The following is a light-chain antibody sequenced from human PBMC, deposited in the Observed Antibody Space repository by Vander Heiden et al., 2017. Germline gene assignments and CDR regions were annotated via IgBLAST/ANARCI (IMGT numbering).Light chain of an antibody. J-gene: IGLJ3*02. CDR2: GNS. CDR3: QSYDSSLSGPV. Sequence: QSVLTQPPSVSWAPGQTVTISCTGSSSKIGAGYKVHWYQQLPGTAPKLLTYGNSNRPSGVPERFSGSKSGTSASLAITGLQAEDEADYYCQSYDSSLSGPVFGGGTKLTVL. V-gene: IGLV1-40*01. CDR1: SSKIGAGYK.